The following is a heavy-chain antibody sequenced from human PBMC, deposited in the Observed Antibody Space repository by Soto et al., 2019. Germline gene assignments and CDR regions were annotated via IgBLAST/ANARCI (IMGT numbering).Heavy chain of an antibody. J-gene: IGHJ5*02. CDR1: GFTVSSNY. CDR2: IYSGGST. Sequence: EVQLVESGGGLIQPGGSLILSCAASGFTVSSNYMSWVRQAPGKGLEWVSVIYSGGSTYYADSVKGRFTISRDNSKNTLYLQMNSLRAEDTAVYYCARERVGDGYNLGWFDPWGQGTLVTVSS. CDR3: ARERVGDGYNLGWFDP. V-gene: IGHV3-53*01. D-gene: IGHD5-12*01.